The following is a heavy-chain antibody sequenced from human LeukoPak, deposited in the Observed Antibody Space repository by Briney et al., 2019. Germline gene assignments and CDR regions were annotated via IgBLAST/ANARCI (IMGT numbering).Heavy chain of an antibody. J-gene: IGHJ3*02. CDR2: ISSGGHDAT. V-gene: IGHV3-23*01. CDR3: AKERVQLERRSYLSAAFDI. D-gene: IGHD1-1*01. Sequence: GGSLRLSCAASGFSFSDYAMVWVRQAPRKGLEWVSGISSGGHDATFYADSVKGRFTISRGNSKNTLYLQMNSLRAEDTAVYYCAKERVQLERRSYLSAAFDIWGQGTMVTVSS. CDR1: GFSFSDYA.